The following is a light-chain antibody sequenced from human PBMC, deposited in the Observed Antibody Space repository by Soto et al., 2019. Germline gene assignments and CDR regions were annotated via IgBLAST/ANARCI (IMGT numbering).Light chain of an antibody. J-gene: IGKJ1*01. CDR2: GAS. V-gene: IGKV3-15*01. CDR3: QQYSSWPPWT. Sequence: EIVMTQSPATLSVSPGERATLSFRSSQSVSSNLAWYQQKPGQAPRLLIYGASTRATGIPARFSGSGSGTEFTLTISSLQSEDSAVYYCQQYSSWPPWTFGQGTKVDIK. CDR1: QSVSSN.